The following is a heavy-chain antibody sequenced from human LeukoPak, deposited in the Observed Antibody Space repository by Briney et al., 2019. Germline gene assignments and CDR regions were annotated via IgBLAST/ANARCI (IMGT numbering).Heavy chain of an antibody. CDR1: GFTFSDYE. Sequence: HPGGSLRLSCTGSGFTFSDYEMNWVRQAPGKGLEWISYISNSGSIIYYADSVKGRFTISRDNAKNSLYLQMNSLRAEDTAVYYCARGRRWLQFWVSYFDYWGQGTLVTVSS. V-gene: IGHV3-48*03. J-gene: IGHJ4*02. CDR2: ISNSGSII. CDR3: ARGRRWLQFWVSYFDY. D-gene: IGHD5-24*01.